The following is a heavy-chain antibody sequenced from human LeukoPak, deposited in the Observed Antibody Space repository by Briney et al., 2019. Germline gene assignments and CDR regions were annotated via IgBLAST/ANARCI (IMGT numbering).Heavy chain of an antibody. D-gene: IGHD6-13*01. CDR1: GGSISSYY. J-gene: IGHJ4*02. CDR3: AMMRGSSQY. CDR2: INHSGST. V-gene: IGHV4-34*01. Sequence: PSETLSLTCTVSGGSISSYYWSWIRQPPGKGLEWIGEINHSGSTNYNPSLKSRVTISVDTSKNQFSLKLSSVTAADTAVYYCAMMRGSSQYWGQGTLVTVSS.